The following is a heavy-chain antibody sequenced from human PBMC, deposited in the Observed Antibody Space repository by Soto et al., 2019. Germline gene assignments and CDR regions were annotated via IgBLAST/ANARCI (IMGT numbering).Heavy chain of an antibody. J-gene: IGHJ4*02. V-gene: IGHV4-59*08. CDR2: MYDRVST. CDR1: GASISSNH. CDR3: ARQLIY. D-gene: IGHD6-13*01. Sequence: TLSLTCSVSGASISSNHWCWIRQPPGKGLEYIGCMYDRVSTRYDFFFEGRVTISIDTSYNQFSLKLSSVTAADTAVYYCARQLIYWGQGTLGTVSS.